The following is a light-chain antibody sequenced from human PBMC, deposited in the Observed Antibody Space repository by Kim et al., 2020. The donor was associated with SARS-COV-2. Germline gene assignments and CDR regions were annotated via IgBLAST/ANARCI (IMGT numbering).Light chain of an antibody. CDR3: QQRSNWPRTWT. V-gene: IGKV3-11*01. Sequence: PGERATPSCGASQSVSSYLAWYQQKPGQAPRLLIYDASNRATGIPARFSGSGSGTDFILTISSLEPEDFAVYYCQQRSNWPRTWTFGQGTKVDIK. CDR1: QSVSSY. CDR2: DAS. J-gene: IGKJ1*01.